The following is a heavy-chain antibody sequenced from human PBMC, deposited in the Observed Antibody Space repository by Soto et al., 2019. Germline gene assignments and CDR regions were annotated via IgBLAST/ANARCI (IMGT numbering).Heavy chain of an antibody. Sequence: LRLSCAASGFTFISYEINFFRHSPLKWLEWVSYISSSGSTIYYADSVKGRFTISRDNAKNSLYLQMNSLRAEDTAVYYCAREGYCSSTSCSYYYYYGMDVWGQGTTVTVSS. CDR3: AREGYCSSTSCSYYYYYGMDV. CDR2: ISSSGSTI. V-gene: IGHV3-48*03. J-gene: IGHJ6*02. CDR1: GFTFISYE. D-gene: IGHD2-2*01.